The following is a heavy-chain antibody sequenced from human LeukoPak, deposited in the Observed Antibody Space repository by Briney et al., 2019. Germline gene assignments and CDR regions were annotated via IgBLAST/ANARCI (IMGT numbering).Heavy chain of an antibody. CDR1: GGSISNFY. J-gene: IGHJ6*03. Sequence: PSETLSLTCSVSGGSISNFYCSWIRQPAGKGLEWVGRVFTTGTTNYNPSLKSRVTMSVDTSKIQFSLNLSSVTAADTAVYYCARARYGSGSYHYMDVWGKGTTVTISS. CDR2: VFTTGTT. V-gene: IGHV4-4*07. CDR3: ARARYGSGSYHYMDV. D-gene: IGHD3-10*01.